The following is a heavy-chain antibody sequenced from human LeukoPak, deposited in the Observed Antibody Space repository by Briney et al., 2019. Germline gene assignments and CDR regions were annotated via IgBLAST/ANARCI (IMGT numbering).Heavy chain of an antibody. D-gene: IGHD3-22*01. Sequence: PGGSLRLSCAASGFTFSSYARSWVRQAPGKGLEGVSDITGSGGSIYYADSVKGRFPISRDNSRNTLYMQMNSLRAADTAVYYCAKDVGYHYDTRFPTWGQGTLVTVSS. V-gene: IGHV3-23*01. CDR3: AKDVGYHYDTRFPT. J-gene: IGHJ4*02. CDR1: GFTFSSYA. CDR2: ITGSGGSI.